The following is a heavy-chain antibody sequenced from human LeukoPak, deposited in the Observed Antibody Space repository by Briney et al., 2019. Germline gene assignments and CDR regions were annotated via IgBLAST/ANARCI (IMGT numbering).Heavy chain of an antibody. Sequence: ASVKVSCKASGGTFSSYAISWVRQAPGQGLEWMGGIIPIFGTANYAQKFQGRVTITADESTSTAYMELSSLRSEDTAVYYCARSKALRLDDIYYWGQGTLVTVSS. J-gene: IGHJ4*02. CDR1: GGTFSSYA. CDR2: IIPIFGTA. D-gene: IGHD3-9*01. V-gene: IGHV1-69*13. CDR3: ARSKALRLDDIYY.